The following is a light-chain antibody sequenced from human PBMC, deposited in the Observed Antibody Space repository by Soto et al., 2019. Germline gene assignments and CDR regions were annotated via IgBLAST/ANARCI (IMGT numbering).Light chain of an antibody. CDR3: QQYNSYSPRT. J-gene: IGKJ1*01. Sequence: DIPMTQSPSTLSASVGDRVTITCRASQSISSWLAWYQQKPGKAPKLLIYDASSLESGVPSRFSGSGSGTEFTLPISSLQPDDFATYYCQQYNSYSPRTFGQGTKVEIK. CDR1: QSISSW. CDR2: DAS. V-gene: IGKV1-5*01.